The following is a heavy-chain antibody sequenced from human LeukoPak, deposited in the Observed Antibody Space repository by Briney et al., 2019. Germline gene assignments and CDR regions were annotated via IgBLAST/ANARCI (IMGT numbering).Heavy chain of an antibody. Sequence: GGSLRLSCADSRFTLNTSAMSWVRPAPGKGLEWVSAISGGGGTTSYADSVKGRFTISRDTSTNTMYLQMNSLRAEDTAVYYCAKPINTGWSWARGNDYWGQGTLVTVSS. V-gene: IGHV3-23*01. CDR1: RFTLNTSA. CDR2: ISGGGGTT. J-gene: IGHJ4*02. CDR3: AKPINTGWSWARGNDY. D-gene: IGHD6-19*01.